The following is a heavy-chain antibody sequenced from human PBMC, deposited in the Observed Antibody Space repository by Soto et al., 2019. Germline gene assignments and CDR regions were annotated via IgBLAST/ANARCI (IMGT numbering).Heavy chain of an antibody. CDR1: GYTFPSYA. D-gene: IGHD3-3*01. Sequence: GASVKVSCKASGYTFPSYAMHWLRQAPGQRLEWMGWINAGNGNTKYSQKFQGRVTITRDTSASTAYMELSSLRSEDTAFYYCARVDTILVEYFQHWGQGTLVTVSS. J-gene: IGHJ1*01. V-gene: IGHV1-3*01. CDR3: ARVDTILVEYFQH. CDR2: INAGNGNT.